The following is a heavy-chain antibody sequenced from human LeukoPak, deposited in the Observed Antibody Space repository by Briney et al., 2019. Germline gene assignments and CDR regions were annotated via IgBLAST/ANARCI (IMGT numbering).Heavy chain of an antibody. D-gene: IGHD6-19*01. V-gene: IGHV3-48*01. CDR3: ATERQGSSGWYYFDY. CDR1: GFAFSTVI. J-gene: IGHJ4*02. Sequence: GGSLRLSCAASGFAFSTVIMSSVRQAPGKGLEWVSYISNSGRSINYADSVKGRFTISRDNAKNSLYLQMNSLRAEDTAVYYCATERQGSSGWYYFDYWGQGTLVSVSS. CDR2: ISNSGRSI.